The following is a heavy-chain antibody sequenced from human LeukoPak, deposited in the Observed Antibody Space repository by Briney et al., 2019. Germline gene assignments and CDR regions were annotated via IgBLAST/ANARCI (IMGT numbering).Heavy chain of an antibody. CDR3: AKEGDSGGSYYYGMDV. D-gene: IGHD3-22*01. CDR2: ISGSGGST. V-gene: IGHV3-23*01. J-gene: IGHJ6*02. CDR1: GFTFSSYA. Sequence: GGSLRLSCAASGFTFSSYAMSWVRQAPGKGLEWVSAISGSGGSTYYADSVKGRFTISRDNSKNTLYLQMNSLRAEDTAVYYCAKEGDSGGSYYYGMDVWGQGTTVTVSS.